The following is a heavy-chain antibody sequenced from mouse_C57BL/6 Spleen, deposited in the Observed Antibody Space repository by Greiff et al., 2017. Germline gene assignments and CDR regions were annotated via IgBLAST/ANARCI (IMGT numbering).Heavy chain of an antibody. V-gene: IGHV2-6*03. CDR3: ARLGRFAY. CDR2: IWSDGNT. J-gene: IGHJ3*01. D-gene: IGHD4-1*01. Sequence: VKVVESGPGLVAPSQSLSITCTVSGFSLTSYGVHWVRQPPGKGLEWLVVIWSDGNTTYNSAIKSRLSISKDNSKSQVFLKRNSLQTDDTAMYYCARLGRFAYWGQGTLVTVSA. CDR1: GFSLTSYG.